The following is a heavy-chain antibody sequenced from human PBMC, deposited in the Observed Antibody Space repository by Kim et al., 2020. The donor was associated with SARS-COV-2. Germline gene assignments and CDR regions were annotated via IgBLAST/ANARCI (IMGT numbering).Heavy chain of an antibody. CDR3: ARVPYSGYDFPDY. J-gene: IGHJ4*02. V-gene: IGHV1-46*01. D-gene: IGHD5-12*01. Sequence: YGQKYQGRVTRTRDTSTSTVYMELSSLRSEDTAVYYCARVPYSGYDFPDYWGQGTLVTVSS.